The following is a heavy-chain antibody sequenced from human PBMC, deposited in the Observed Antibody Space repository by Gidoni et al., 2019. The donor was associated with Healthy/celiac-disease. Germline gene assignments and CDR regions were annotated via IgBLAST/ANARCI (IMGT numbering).Heavy chain of an antibody. CDR1: VYSFTSYR. Sequence: EVQLVQSAAEVQKPGESLWISCKCSVYSFTSYRISWVRQMPGKGLEWMGWIGPSDAYTNYSPSFQGHVTISADKSISTAYLQWSSLKAADTAMYYCARRYDYGGGRDYWGQGTLVTVSS. CDR2: IGPSDAYT. J-gene: IGHJ4*02. V-gene: IGHV5-10-1*03. CDR3: ARRYDYGGGRDY. D-gene: IGHD4-17*01.